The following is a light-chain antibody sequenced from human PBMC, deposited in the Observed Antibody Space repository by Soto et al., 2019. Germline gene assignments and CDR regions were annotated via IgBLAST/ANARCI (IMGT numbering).Light chain of an antibody. CDR3: QQDKSFPLT. Sequence: DIQMTQSPSSVSASVGDRVTITCRASQHIGSWLAWYQQKPGQAPKLLIYTASTLESDVPSRFRGSGSGTEFTLTINSLQPEDFATYYCQQDKSFPLTFGGGTEVENK. CDR1: QHIGSW. CDR2: TAS. V-gene: IGKV1-12*01. J-gene: IGKJ4*01.